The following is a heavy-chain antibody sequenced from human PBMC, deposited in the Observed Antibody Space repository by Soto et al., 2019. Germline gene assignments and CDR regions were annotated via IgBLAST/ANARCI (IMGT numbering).Heavy chain of an antibody. CDR2: IIPIFGTA. CDR1: GGSFSSYA. Sequence: GASVKVSCKASGGSFSSYAISWVRQAPGQRLEWMGGIIPIFGTANYAQKFQGRVTITADESTSTAYMELSSLRSEDTAVYYCARTKTYQLLTDYYYYYGMDVWGQGTTVTVSS. CDR3: ARTKTYQLLTDYYYYYGMDV. D-gene: IGHD2-2*01. J-gene: IGHJ6*02. V-gene: IGHV1-69*13.